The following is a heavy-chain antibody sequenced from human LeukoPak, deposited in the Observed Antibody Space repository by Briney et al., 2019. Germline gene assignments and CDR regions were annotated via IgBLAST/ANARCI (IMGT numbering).Heavy chain of an antibody. CDR2: ISSSGNT. J-gene: IGHJ4*02. CDR3: ARLGAGPTYYDFWSGYSSFYFDY. CDR1: GGSISSYY. D-gene: IGHD3-3*01. Sequence: SETLSLTCTVSGGSISSYYWSWIRQPPGKGLEWIGGISSSGNTYYNPSLKSRITISIDTSKNHFSLKLSSVTAADTAVYYCARLGAGPTYYDFWSGYSSFYFDYWGQGTLVTVSS. V-gene: IGHV4-59*04.